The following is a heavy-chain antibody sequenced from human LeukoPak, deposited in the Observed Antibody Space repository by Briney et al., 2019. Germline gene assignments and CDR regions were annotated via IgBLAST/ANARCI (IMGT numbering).Heavy chain of an antibody. J-gene: IGHJ4*02. Sequence: PGGPLRLSCAASGFTFRSYAMSWVRQAPGKGLEWVPAISGSGDTTYYADSVKGRFTISRDNSKNTLYLQMNSLRPEDTAVYYCAKVGARGCSSSTCFIYWGQGTLVTVSS. CDR3: AKVGARGCSSSTCFIY. V-gene: IGHV3-23*01. D-gene: IGHD2-2*01. CDR2: ISGSGDTT. CDR1: GFTFRSYA.